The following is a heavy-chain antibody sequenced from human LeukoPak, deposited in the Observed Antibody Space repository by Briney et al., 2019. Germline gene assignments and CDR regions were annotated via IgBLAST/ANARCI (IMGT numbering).Heavy chain of an antibody. CDR3: TRSGYSNGYDY. D-gene: IGHD2-15*01. V-gene: IGHV3-74*03. Sequence: PGGSLRLSCVASGFTFSGHWMHWVRQVPGKGLMAVSRITPDGNAAAYADSVKGRFTISRDNAKNTLYLEMKRLTAEDTALYHCTRSGYSNGYDYWGQGTLVTVSS. J-gene: IGHJ4*02. CDR2: ITPDGNAA. CDR1: GFTFSGHW.